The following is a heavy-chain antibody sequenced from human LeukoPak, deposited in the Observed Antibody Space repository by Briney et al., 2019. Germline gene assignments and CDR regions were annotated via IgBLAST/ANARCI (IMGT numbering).Heavy chain of an antibody. Sequence: GESLKISCQGSRYSFTTYWIGWVRQMPGKGLESMGIIYPGDSDTRYSPSFQGQVTISVDKSISTAYLQWSGLKASDTAMYYCARANDYGDLRGFDYWGQGTLVTVSS. J-gene: IGHJ4*02. V-gene: IGHV5-51*01. CDR2: IYPGDSDT. CDR3: ARANDYGDLRGFDY. D-gene: IGHD4-17*01. CDR1: RYSFTTYW.